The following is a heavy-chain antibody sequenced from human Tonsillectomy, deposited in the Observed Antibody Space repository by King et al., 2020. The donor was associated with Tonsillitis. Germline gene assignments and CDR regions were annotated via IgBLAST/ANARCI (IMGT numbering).Heavy chain of an antibody. CDR3: TRGFTDDYGDYSSSDY. V-gene: IGHV3-49*03. D-gene: IGHD4-17*01. CDR2: IRSKAYGGTT. Sequence: VQLVESGGGLVQPGRSLRLSCTASGFTFGDSAMSWFRQAPGKGLEWVGFIRSKAYGGTTEYVASVKGRFTISRDNSKTIAYLQMNSLKTEDTAVYYCTRGFTDDYGDYSSSDYWGQGTLVTVSS. CDR1: GFTFGDSA. J-gene: IGHJ4*02.